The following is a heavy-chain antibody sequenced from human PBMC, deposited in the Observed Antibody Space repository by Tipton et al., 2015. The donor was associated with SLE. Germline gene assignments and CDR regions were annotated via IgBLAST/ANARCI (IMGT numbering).Heavy chain of an antibody. Sequence: SLRLSCAASGFTFSSYGMHWVRQAPGKGLEWVGRIRSKANSYATAYAASVKGRFTISRDDSKNTADLQMNSLKTEDTAVYYCTRRYDFLRYYGMYVWGQGTTVTVSS. CDR2: IRSKANSYAT. D-gene: IGHD1-20*01. CDR3: TRRYDFLRYYGMYV. J-gene: IGHJ6*02. V-gene: IGHV3-73*01. CDR1: GFTFSSYG.